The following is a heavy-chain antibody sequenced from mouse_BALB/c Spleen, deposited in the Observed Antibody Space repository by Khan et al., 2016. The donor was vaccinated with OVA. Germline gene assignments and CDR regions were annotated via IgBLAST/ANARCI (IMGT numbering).Heavy chain of an antibody. Sequence: QVRLQQSGAELVRPGVSVKISCKGSGYTFTDYAMHWVKQSHAKSLEWIGVISTYYGDADYSQKFKDKATLTVDRSSSTAYMELASLTFEDSAIYYGARGGKFAYWGQGTLVTVSA. V-gene: IGHV1S137*01. CDR3: ARGGKFAY. CDR2: ISTYYGDA. CDR1: GYTFTDYA. D-gene: IGHD1-1*02. J-gene: IGHJ3*01.